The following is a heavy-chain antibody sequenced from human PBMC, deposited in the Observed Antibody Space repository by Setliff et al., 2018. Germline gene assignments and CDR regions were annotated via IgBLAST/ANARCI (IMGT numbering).Heavy chain of an antibody. CDR1: GFSFSSFW. J-gene: IGHJ6*02. Sequence: GGSLRLSCAASGFSFSSFWMAWVRQSPGRGLEWVANINQDGTGKYYVDSVKGRFTISRDNAKNSLSLQMDGLRAEDTAVYYCARDGVYYAMDVWGQGTTVTVSS. V-gene: IGHV3-7*01. CDR3: ARDGVYYAMDV. CDR2: INQDGTGK.